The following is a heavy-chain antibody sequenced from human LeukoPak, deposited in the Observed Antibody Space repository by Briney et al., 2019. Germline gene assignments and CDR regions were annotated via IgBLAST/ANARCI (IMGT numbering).Heavy chain of an antibody. D-gene: IGHD1/OR15-1a*01. J-gene: IGHJ4*02. CDR3: ARGLNTSPGVDY. V-gene: IGHV3-21*06. Sequence: PGGSLRLSCAASGFTFSSYSMNWVRQAAGKGLEWVSSISSSSSYIYYADSVKGRFTISRDNAKNSVFLQMNSLRDEDTAVYYCARGLNTSPGVDYWGQGTLVTVSS. CDR1: GFTFSSYS. CDR2: ISSSSSYI.